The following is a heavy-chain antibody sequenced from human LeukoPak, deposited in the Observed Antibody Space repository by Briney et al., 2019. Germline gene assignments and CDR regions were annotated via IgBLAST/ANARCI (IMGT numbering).Heavy chain of an antibody. Sequence: GGSLSLSCAASGFTFDDYGMSWVRQPPGKGLEWVSGINWNGGSTGYADSVKGRFTISRDNAKNSLYLQMNSLRAEDTALYYCARGSAYDFWSGYPIEAFDIWGQGTMVTVSS. V-gene: IGHV3-20*04. CDR1: GFTFDDYG. J-gene: IGHJ3*02. D-gene: IGHD3-3*01. CDR3: ARGSAYDFWSGYPIEAFDI. CDR2: INWNGGST.